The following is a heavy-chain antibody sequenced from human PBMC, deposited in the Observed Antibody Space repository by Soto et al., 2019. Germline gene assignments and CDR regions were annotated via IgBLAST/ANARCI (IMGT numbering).Heavy chain of an antibody. CDR2: SNPKRSTT. V-gene: IGHV1-2*02. CDR1: GFTCTDSL. Sequence: ASVKGSCKTSGFTCTDSLIHWVRQAPGQGLEWMCWSNPKRSTTDYPQKFQGRVTMTSDTSTSTAYMEISRLTFDDTAVYLCAREEAISNWLETWGKGNTVTV. J-gene: IGHJ5*02. CDR3: AREEAISNWLET. D-gene: IGHD3-3*02.